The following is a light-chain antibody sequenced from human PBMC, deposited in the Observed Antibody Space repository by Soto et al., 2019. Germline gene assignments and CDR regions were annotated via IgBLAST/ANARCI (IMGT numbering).Light chain of an antibody. J-gene: IGKJ1*01. CDR1: QSVSRSY. CDR2: GAS. CDR3: HHYET. V-gene: IGKV3-20*01. Sequence: NVFNQYPGNPSFSSGDRATLSCRASQSVSRSYLGWYLQKPGQAPRLLMYGASIRAAGVPDRFSGSGSGTEFTLTFSRLEPEDFTVYYCHHYETFGQGTKVDI.